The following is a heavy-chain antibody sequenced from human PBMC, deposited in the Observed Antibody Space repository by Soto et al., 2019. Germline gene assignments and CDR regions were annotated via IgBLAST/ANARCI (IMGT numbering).Heavy chain of an antibody. Sequence: GGSLRLACAASGFTFSRHWIHWVRQAPGQGLVWVSRTKTDGTTSFADSVRGRFTISRDNAENTLYLQMNSLRAEDTAVYYCVRDMRPVPWYGGISSAFDMWGQGTMVTVSS. J-gene: IGHJ3*02. CDR3: VRDMRPVPWYGGISSAFDM. D-gene: IGHD3-10*01. V-gene: IGHV3-74*01. CDR2: TKTDGTT. CDR1: GFTFSRHW.